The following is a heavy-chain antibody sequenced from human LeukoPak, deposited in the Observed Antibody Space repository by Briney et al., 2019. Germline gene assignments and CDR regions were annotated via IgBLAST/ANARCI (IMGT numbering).Heavy chain of an antibody. CDR1: GFTVSSNY. V-gene: IGHV3-66*01. CDR3: ARDSRWFGELFPPGYFDY. D-gene: IGHD3-10*01. J-gene: IGHJ4*02. CDR2: IYSGGST. Sequence: PGGSLRLSCAASGFTVSSNYMSWVRQAPGKGLEWVSVIYSGGSTYYADSVKGRFTISRDNSKNTLYLQMNSLRAEDTAVYYCARDSRWFGELFPPGYFDYWGQGTLVTVSS.